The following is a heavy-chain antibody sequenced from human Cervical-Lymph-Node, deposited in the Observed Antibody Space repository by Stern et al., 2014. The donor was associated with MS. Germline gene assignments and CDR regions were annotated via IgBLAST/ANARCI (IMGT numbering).Heavy chain of an antibody. D-gene: IGHD4-17*01. V-gene: IGHV2-5*02. CDR1: GFSLTSSGVG. J-gene: IGHJ5*02. CDR3: AHCNYGDFRIT. Sequence: ESGPTLVKPTQTLTLTCTFSGFSLTSSGVGVGWIRQPPGKAPEWLAIIFWDGERRYSPSLKNRVTITEDTSKNQVILTVTNMDPMDTATYYCAHCNYGDFRITWGQGSLVTVSS. CDR2: IFWDGER.